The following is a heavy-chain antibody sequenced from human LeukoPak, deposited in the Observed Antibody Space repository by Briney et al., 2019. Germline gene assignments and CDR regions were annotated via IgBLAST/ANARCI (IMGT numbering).Heavy chain of an antibody. D-gene: IGHD4-17*01. CDR3: ARDVHRDGDYRPYFDY. V-gene: IGHV3-48*03. Sequence: GGSLRLSCAASGFTFSSYEMNWVRQAPGKGLEWASYISSSGSTIYYADSVKGRFTISRDNAKNSLYLQMNSLRAEDTAVYYCARDVHRDGDYRPYFDYWGQGTLVTVSS. CDR2: ISSSGSTI. CDR1: GFTFSSYE. J-gene: IGHJ4*02.